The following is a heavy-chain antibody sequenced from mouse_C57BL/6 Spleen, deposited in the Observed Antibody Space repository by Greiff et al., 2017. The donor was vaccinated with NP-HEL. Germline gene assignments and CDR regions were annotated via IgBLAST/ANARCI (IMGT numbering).Heavy chain of an antibody. V-gene: IGHV5-4*01. D-gene: IGHD2-3*01. CDR1: GFTFSSYA. CDR2: ISDGGSYT. CDR3: AREDDPFAY. J-gene: IGHJ3*01. Sequence: EVMLVESGGGLVKPGGSLKLSCAASGFTFSSYAMSWVRQTPEKRLEWVATISDGGSYTYYPDNVKGRFTISRDNAKNNLYLQMSHLKSEDTAMYYCAREDDPFAYWGQGTLVTVSA.